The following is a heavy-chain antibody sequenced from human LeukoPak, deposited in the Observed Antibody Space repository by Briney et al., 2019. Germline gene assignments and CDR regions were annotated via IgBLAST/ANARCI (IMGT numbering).Heavy chain of an antibody. D-gene: IGHD2-15*01. CDR1: GGSISSSSYY. V-gene: IGHV4-39*07. CDR3: ARVIVVVVAATQIDAFDI. J-gene: IGHJ3*02. Sequence: PSETLSLTCNVSGGSISSSSYYWGWIRQPPGKGLEWIGSIYYSGSTYYNPSLKSRVTISVDTSRNQFSLKLSSVTAADTAVYYCARVIVVVVAATQIDAFDIWGQGTMVTVSS. CDR2: IYYSGST.